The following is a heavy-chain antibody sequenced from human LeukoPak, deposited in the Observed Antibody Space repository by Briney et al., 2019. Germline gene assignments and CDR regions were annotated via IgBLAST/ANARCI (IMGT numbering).Heavy chain of an antibody. V-gene: IGHV3-21*01. CDR2: ISSSSSYI. D-gene: IGHD1-14*01. Sequence: PGGSLRLSCAASGFTFSSYSMNWVRQAPGKGLEWVSSISSSSSYIYYADSVKGRFTISRDNAKNSLYLQMNSLRAEDTAVYYCARDRVTDNTLDYWGQGTLVTVSS. J-gene: IGHJ4*02. CDR3: ARDRVTDNTLDY. CDR1: GFTFSSYS.